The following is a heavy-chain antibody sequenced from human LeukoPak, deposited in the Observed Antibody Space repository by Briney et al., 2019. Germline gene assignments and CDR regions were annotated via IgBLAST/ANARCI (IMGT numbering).Heavy chain of an antibody. D-gene: IGHD2-15*01. CDR3: AKEPISRAQIVPLDY. V-gene: IGHV3-11*01. CDR1: GFTFSDYY. CDR2: ISSSGSTI. Sequence: GGSLRLSCAASGFTFSDYYMSWIRQAPGKGLEWVSYISSSGSTIYYADSVKGRFTISRDNSKNTLYLQMNSLRAEDTAVYYCAKEPISRAQIVPLDYWGQGTLVTVSS. J-gene: IGHJ4*02.